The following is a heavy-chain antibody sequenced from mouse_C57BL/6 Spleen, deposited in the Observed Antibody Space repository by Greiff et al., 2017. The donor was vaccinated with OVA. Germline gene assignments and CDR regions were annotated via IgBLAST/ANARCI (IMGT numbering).Heavy chain of an antibody. CDR3: ARYEYYGSRAMDY. D-gene: IGHD1-1*01. CDR2: IHPNSGST. Sequence: QVQLQQPGAELVKPGASVKLSCTASGYTFTSYWMHWVKQRPGQGLEWIGLIHPNSGSTNYNEKFKSQATLSVDKSYSTVYMQLSSLTSEDSAIYYWARYEYYGSRAMDYWGQGTSVTVSA. J-gene: IGHJ4*01. CDR1: GYTFTSYW. V-gene: IGHV1-64*01.